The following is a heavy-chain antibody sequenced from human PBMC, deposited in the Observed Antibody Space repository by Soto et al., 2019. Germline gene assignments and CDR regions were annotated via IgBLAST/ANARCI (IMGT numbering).Heavy chain of an antibody. CDR1: GFTFSNYG. J-gene: IGHJ6*02. D-gene: IGHD3-10*01. CDR3: AKDGGGILWFGRYGMDV. V-gene: IGHV3-30*18. CDR2: ISYDGSNK. Sequence: QVQVVESGGGVVRPGRSLRLSCAASGFTFSNYGMHWVRQAPGKGLEWVAFISYDGSNKYYADSVKGRFTISRDNSKNTPYLQMNSLSAEDTSVYYCAKDGGGILWFGRYGMDVWGQGTTVTVSS.